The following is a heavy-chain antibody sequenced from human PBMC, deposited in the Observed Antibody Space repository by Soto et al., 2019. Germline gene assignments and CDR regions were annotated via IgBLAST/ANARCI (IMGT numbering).Heavy chain of an antibody. CDR1: GFTFDDYA. V-gene: IGHV3-9*01. Sequence: GGSLRLSCAASGFTFDDYAMHWVRQAPGKGLEWVSGISWNSGSIGYADSVKGRFTISRDNAKNSLYLQMNSLRAEDTALYYCAKDLGNDYSNYYYYGMDVWGQGTTVTVSS. CDR3: AKDLGNDYSNYYYYGMDV. J-gene: IGHJ6*02. D-gene: IGHD4-4*01. CDR2: ISWNSGSI.